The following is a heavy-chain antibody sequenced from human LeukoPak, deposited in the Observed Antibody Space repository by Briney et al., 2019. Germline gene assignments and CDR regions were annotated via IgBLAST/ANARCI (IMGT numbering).Heavy chain of an antibody. CDR2: INPNSGGT. V-gene: IGHV1-2*02. CDR1: GYTFTGYY. CDR3: ARGSLCTGGVCYTDNWFDP. D-gene: IGHD2-8*02. J-gene: IGHJ5*02. Sequence: GASVKVSCKASGYTFTGYYMHWGRQAPGQGREWMGGINPNSGGTNSAQKFQGRVNMTRDTSISTAYMELSRVRSDDTAVYYCARGSLCTGGVCYTDNWFDPWGQGTLVTVSS.